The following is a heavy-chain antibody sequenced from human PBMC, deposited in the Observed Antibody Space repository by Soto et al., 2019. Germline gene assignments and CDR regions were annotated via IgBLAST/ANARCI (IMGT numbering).Heavy chain of an antibody. CDR3: FRGGVTSRTFDY. D-gene: IGHD3-16*01. J-gene: IGHJ4*02. V-gene: IGHV5-51*01. CDR2: IFPDDSDT. Sequence: GESLKISCKGSGYIIKNYWIGWVRQMPGQGLEWMGIIFPDDSDTRYSPSFQGHVTISVDKSISTAYVQWSSLKASDSAIYYCFRGGVTSRTFDYWGQGTQVTVSS. CDR1: GYIIKNYW.